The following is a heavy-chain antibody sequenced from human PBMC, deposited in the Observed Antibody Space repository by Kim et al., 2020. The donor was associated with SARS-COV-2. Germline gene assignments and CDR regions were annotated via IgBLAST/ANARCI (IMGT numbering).Heavy chain of an antibody. V-gene: IGHV1-2*02. Sequence: ASVKVSCKASGYTFTGYYMHWVRQAPGQGLEWMGWINPNSGGTNYAPKFQGRVTMTRDTSISTAYMELSRLRSDDTAVYYCARGAYYDSSGYYYLPGDYWGQGTRVTVSS. J-gene: IGHJ4*02. D-gene: IGHD3-22*01. CDR3: ARGAYYDSSGYYYLPGDY. CDR1: GYTFTGYY. CDR2: INPNSGGT.